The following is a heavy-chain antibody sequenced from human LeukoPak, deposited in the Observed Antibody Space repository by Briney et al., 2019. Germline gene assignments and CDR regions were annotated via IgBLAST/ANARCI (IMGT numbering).Heavy chain of an antibody. CDR3: AREASAAGKYFQQ. V-gene: IGHV1-8*01. Sequence: ASVKVSCKASGYTFTSYDINWVRQATGQGLEWMGWMNPNSGNTGYAQKFQDRVTMTRNTSISTAYMELTSLRSEDTAVYYCAREASAAGKYFQQWGQGTLVTVSA. D-gene: IGHD6-13*01. CDR1: GYTFTSYD. CDR2: MNPNSGNT. J-gene: IGHJ1*01.